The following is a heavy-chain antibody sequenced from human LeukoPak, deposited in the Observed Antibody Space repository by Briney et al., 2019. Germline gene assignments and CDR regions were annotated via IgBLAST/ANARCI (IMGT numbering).Heavy chain of an antibody. CDR2: ISSVGST. CDR3: AKDRTPNNYGFGTFDY. CDR1: GFTVSSNY. J-gene: IGHJ4*02. V-gene: IGHV3-53*01. D-gene: IGHD3-10*01. Sequence: GGSLRLSCGASGFTVSSNYMSWVRQAPGKGLEWVSLISSVGSTYYADSVKGRFTISRDNSKNTLYLQMNFLRAEDTAVYYCAKDRTPNNYGFGTFDYWGQGTLVTVSS.